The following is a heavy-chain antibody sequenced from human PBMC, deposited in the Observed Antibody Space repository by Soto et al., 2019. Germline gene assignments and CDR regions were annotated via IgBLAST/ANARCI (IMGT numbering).Heavy chain of an antibody. CDR1: GFSLSTSGVG. Sequence: SGPTLVKPTQTLTLTCTFSGFSLSTSGVGVGWIRQPPGKALEWLALIYWDDDKRYSPSLKSRLTITKDTSKNQVVLTMTNMDPVDTATYYCAHRRLPLIGPHGDFDYWGQGTLVTVSS. D-gene: IGHD4-17*01. V-gene: IGHV2-5*02. J-gene: IGHJ4*02. CDR3: AHRRLPLIGPHGDFDY. CDR2: IYWDDDK.